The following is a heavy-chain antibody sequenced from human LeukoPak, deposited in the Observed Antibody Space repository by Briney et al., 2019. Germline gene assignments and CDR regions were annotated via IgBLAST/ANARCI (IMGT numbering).Heavy chain of an antibody. CDR2: IKQDGSEK. Sequence: GGSLRLSCAVSGFTFSNYWMSWVRQAPGKGPEWVANIKQDGSEKDYVDSVKGRFTISRDNAQNSLYLQMNSLRAEDTAVYYCTTSNWAAWDWGQGTLVTVSS. CDR3: TTSNWAAWD. J-gene: IGHJ4*02. D-gene: IGHD7-27*01. V-gene: IGHV3-7*01. CDR1: GFTFSNYW.